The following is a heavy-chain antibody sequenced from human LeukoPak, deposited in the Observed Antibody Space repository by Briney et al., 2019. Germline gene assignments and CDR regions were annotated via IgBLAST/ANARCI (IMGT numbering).Heavy chain of an antibody. Sequence: ASVKVSCKASGYTFTNYYIHWLRQAPGQGLEWMGIINPSHGSTDYAQKFQGRVTMTRDTSTSTVYMELSSLRSDDTAVYYCARGGPPSIAVAGSRICDYWGLGTLVTVSS. J-gene: IGHJ4*02. CDR3: ARGGPPSIAVAGSRICDY. CDR2: INPSHGST. CDR1: GYTFTNYY. D-gene: IGHD6-19*01. V-gene: IGHV1-46*01.